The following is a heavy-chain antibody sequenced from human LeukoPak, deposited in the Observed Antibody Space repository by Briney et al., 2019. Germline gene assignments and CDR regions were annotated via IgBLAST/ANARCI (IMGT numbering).Heavy chain of an antibody. V-gene: IGHV1-69*13. CDR1: GGTFTSYA. Sequence: SVKVSCKASGGTFTSYAISWVRQAPGQGLEWMGGIIPIFGTANYAQKFQGRVTITADESTSTAYMELSSLRSEDTAVSYCARDGPGRTVTTDYWGQGTLVTVSS. CDR2: IIPIFGTA. CDR3: ARDGPGRTVTTDY. J-gene: IGHJ4*02. D-gene: IGHD4-11*01.